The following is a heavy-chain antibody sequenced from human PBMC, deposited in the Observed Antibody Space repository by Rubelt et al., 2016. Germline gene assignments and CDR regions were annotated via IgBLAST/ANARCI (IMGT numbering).Heavy chain of an antibody. D-gene: IGHD3-3*01. Sequence: YISSSSSTTYYADSVKGRFTISRDNAKNSLYLQMNSLRDEDTAVYYCAKDSRITIFGVFDPWGQGTLVTVSS. CDR2: ISSSSSTT. CDR3: AKDSRITIFGVFDP. J-gene: IGHJ5*02. V-gene: IGHV3-48*02.